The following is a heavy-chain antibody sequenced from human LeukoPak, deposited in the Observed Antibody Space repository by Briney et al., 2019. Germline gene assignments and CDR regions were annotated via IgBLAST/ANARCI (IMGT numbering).Heavy chain of an antibody. J-gene: IGHJ5*02. CDR1: GGTFSSYA. CDR2: IIPIFGTA. V-gene: IGHV1-69*06. CDR3: ARGGDFDWLLSNWFDP. D-gene: IGHD3-9*01. Sequence: SVTVSCKASGGTFSSYAISWVRQAPGQGLEWMGGIIPIFGTANYAQKFPGRVTITADKSTSTAYMELSSLRSEDTAVYYCARGGDFDWLLSNWFDPWGQGTLVTVSS.